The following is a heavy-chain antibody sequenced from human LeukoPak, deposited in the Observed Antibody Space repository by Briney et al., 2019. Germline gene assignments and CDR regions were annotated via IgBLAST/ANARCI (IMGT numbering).Heavy chain of an antibody. D-gene: IGHD3-16*01. Sequence: PGGSLRLSCAASGFTFSNYWMSWVRRAPGKGLEWVANIKQDGSETYYVDSVRGRFTISRDNAKKSLYLQMNSLRAEDTAVYYCARDSWGAYRVDYFDYWRQGTLVTVSS. V-gene: IGHV3-7*01. CDR1: GFTFSNYW. J-gene: IGHJ4*02. CDR3: ARDSWGAYRVDYFDY. CDR2: IKQDGSET.